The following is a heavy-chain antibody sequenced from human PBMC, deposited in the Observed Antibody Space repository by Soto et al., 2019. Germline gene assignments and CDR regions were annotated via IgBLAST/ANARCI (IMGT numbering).Heavy chain of an antibody. CDR3: AKVIRADSTSSNFYYYSGLDV. CDR2: ISNNGINK. J-gene: IGHJ6*02. D-gene: IGHD6-6*01. CDR1: GFTFRTYG. Sequence: QVQLVESGGGVVQPGRSLRLSCAASGFTFRTYGMHWVRQAPGKGLEWLAVISNNGINKYYADSVKGRFTISRDNSRDTLFLQMNSLRGEDTAIYYCAKVIRADSTSSNFYYYSGLDVWGQGTTATVSS. V-gene: IGHV3-30*18.